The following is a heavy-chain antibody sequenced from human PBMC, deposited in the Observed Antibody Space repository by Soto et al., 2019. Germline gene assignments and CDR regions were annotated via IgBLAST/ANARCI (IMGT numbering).Heavy chain of an antibody. Sequence: HEHLVQSGAEVKRPGASLKVSCKASGYSFTGYYIHWVRQAPGQGLEWMGWINPDSGATNYAQNFQGRVTLTSDTSISTASMALTSLTSDDTAVYYCARGDYGTGGYPFPYFDYWGKGTLVIVSS. CDR3: ARGDYGTGGYPFPYFDY. CDR1: GYSFTGYY. J-gene: IGHJ4*02. D-gene: IGHD2-8*02. CDR2: INPDSGAT. V-gene: IGHV1-2*02.